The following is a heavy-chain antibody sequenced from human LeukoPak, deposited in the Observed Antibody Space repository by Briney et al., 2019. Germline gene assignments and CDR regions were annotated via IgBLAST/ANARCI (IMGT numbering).Heavy chain of an antibody. J-gene: IGHJ4*02. CDR1: GFTVTNNF. V-gene: IGHV3-53*04. D-gene: IGHD5-18*01. Sequence: GGSLRLSCAASGFTVTNNFMSWVRQAPGKGLEWVSVIFSDGSTFYADSVKGRLTISRHNSENTLYLQMNSLRLEDTAVYYCAGGGYSYVWDNWGQGTHVTVSS. CDR2: IFSDGST. CDR3: AGGGYSYVWDN.